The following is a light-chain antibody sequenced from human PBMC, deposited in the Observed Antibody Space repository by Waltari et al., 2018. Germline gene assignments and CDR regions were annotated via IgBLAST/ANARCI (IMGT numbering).Light chain of an antibody. Sequence: EIVLTQSPGTLSLSPGERATLSCRARQSVSSSYLAWYQQKPGQAPRLLIYGASSRATGIPDRFSGSGSGTDFTLTISRLEPEDFAVYYCQQYGSSWYTFGQGTKLEIK. V-gene: IGKV3-20*01. CDR1: QSVSSSY. CDR3: QQYGSSWYT. J-gene: IGKJ2*01. CDR2: GAS.